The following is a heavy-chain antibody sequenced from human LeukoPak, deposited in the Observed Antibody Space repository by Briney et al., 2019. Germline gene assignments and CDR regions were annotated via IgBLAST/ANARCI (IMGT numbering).Heavy chain of an antibody. CDR3: ARDLQNYYGSELVRFDP. CDR1: GGSISSYY. D-gene: IGHD3-10*01. CDR2: IYTSGST. J-gene: IGHJ5*02. V-gene: IGHV4-4*07. Sequence: SETLSLTCTVSGGSISSYYWSWIRQPAGKGLEWIGRIYTSGSTNYNPSLKSRVTMSVDTSKNQFSLKLSSVTAADTAVYYCARDLQNYYGSELVRFDPWGQGTLVTVSS.